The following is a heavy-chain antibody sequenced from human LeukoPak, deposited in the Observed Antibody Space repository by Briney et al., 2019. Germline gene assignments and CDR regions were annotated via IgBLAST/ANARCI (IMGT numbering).Heavy chain of an antibody. V-gene: IGHV4-4*07. D-gene: IGHD6-13*01. CDR1: GGSISSYY. J-gene: IGHJ3*02. CDR3: ARDLGIAAAACVFDAFDI. CDR2: IYTSGST. Sequence: SETLSLTCTVSGGSISSYYWSWIRQPAGKGLEWIGRIYTSGSTNYNPSLKSRVTMSVDTSKNQFSLKLSSVTAADTAVYYCARDLGIAAAACVFDAFDIWGQGTTVTVSS.